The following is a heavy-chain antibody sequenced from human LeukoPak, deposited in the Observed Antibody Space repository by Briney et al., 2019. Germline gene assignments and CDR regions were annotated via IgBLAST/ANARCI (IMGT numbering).Heavy chain of an antibody. CDR2: IIPIFGTA. CDR3: AGRIAAAHTTIYGMDV. D-gene: IGHD6-13*01. J-gene: IGHJ6*02. Sequence: ASVKVSCKASGGTFSSYAISWVRQAPGQGLEWMGGIIPIFGTANYVQKFQGRVTITADESTSTAYMELSSLRSEDTAVYYCAGRIAAAHTTIYGMDVWGQGTTVTVSS. V-gene: IGHV1-69*13. CDR1: GGTFSSYA.